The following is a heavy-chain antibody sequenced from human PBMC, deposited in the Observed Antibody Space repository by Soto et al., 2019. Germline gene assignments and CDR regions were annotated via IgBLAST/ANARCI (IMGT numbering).Heavy chain of an antibody. J-gene: IGHJ6*02. CDR1: GGTFSSYA. V-gene: IGHV1-69*06. D-gene: IGHD6-13*01. CDR2: IIPIFGTA. CDR3: ARDSSSWSRQSHYYYGMDV. Sequence: SVKVSCKASGGTFSSYAISWVRQAPGQGLEWMGGIIPIFGTANYAQKFQGRVTITADKSTSTAYMELSSLRSEDTAVYYCARDSSSWSRQSHYYYGMDVWGQGTTVTVSS.